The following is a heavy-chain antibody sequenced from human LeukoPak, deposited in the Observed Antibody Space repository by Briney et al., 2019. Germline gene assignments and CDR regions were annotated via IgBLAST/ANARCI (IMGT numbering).Heavy chain of an antibody. Sequence: SETLSLTCTVSGGSISTYYWSWIRQTPGKGLEWIGYIYYSGSTNYNPSLKSRVTISVDTSKDQFSLKLSSVIAADTAVYYCARGDSSGYYAWFDPWGQGTLVTVSS. CDR2: IYYSGST. D-gene: IGHD3-22*01. CDR1: GGSISTYY. V-gene: IGHV4-59*01. J-gene: IGHJ5*02. CDR3: ARGDSSGYYAWFDP.